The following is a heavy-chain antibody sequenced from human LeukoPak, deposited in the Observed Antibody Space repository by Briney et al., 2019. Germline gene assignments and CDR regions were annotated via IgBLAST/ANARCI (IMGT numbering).Heavy chain of an antibody. CDR1: GLTVSSNY. D-gene: IGHD4-17*01. V-gene: IGHV3-66*01. CDR2: IYSGGST. CDR3: ARVDYGDYGFDY. Sequence: GGSLRLSCAASGLTVSSNYMSWVRQAPGKGLERVSVIYSGGSTYYADSVKGRFIISRDNSKNTLYLQMNSLRAEGTAVYYCARVDYGDYGFDYWGQGTLVTVSS. J-gene: IGHJ4*02.